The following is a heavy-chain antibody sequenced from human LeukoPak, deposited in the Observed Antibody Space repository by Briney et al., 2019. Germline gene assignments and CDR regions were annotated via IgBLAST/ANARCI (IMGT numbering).Heavy chain of an antibody. CDR1: TFPSSNYA. Sequence: ARSLRLSCAPSTFPSSNYAMSWVRQAPGKGLEWVSRLISSGAVTYYADSVKGRFTISRDHSKNTVHLQMDSLRAEDSAVYYCAKNAGYSYGLYYFDYWGQGTLVTVSS. V-gene: IGHV3-23*01. D-gene: IGHD5-18*01. CDR2: LISSGAVT. CDR3: AKNAGYSYGLYYFDY. J-gene: IGHJ4*02.